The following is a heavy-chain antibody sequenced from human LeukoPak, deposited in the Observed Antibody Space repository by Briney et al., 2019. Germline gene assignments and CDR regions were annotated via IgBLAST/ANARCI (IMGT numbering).Heavy chain of an antibody. J-gene: IGHJ5*02. CDR1: GGTFSSYA. Sequence: SVKVSCKASGGTFSSYAISWVRQAPGQGLEWMGGIIPIFGTANYAQKFQGRVTITADESTSTAYMELSSLRSEDTAVYYCAREVRKIVVVPAAIKFNWFDPWGQGTLFTVSS. CDR3: AREVRKIVVVPAAIKFNWFDP. CDR2: IIPIFGTA. V-gene: IGHV1-69*13. D-gene: IGHD2-2*02.